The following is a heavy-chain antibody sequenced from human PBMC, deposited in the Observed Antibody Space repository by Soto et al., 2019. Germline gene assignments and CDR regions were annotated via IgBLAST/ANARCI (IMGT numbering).Heavy chain of an antibody. Sequence: EVQLVESGGDLVQPGRSPRLSCAASGFTFDNYAMHWVRQAPGKGLEWVSGISYNSGSIDYADSVKGRFTISRDNAKNSLYLQMNSLRAEDTALYYCAKGGQQLVRGYNWFDPWGQGTLVTVSS. D-gene: IGHD6-13*01. CDR3: AKGGQQLVRGYNWFDP. CDR1: GFTFDNYA. CDR2: ISYNSGSI. V-gene: IGHV3-9*01. J-gene: IGHJ5*02.